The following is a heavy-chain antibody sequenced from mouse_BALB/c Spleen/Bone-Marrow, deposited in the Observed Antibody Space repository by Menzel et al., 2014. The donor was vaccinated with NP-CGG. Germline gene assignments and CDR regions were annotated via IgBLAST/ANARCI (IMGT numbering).Heavy chain of an antibody. CDR1: GFSSTTYD. V-gene: IGHV2-2*01. CDR3: ARRNGNFRYYAMDY. D-gene: IGHD2-1*01. J-gene: IGHJ4*01. CDR2: IWSGGST. Sequence: VQLQQSGPGLVQPSQSLSITCTVSGFSSTTYDVVWVRQSPGKGLEWLGVIWSGGSTDYNAAFISRLSVNKDNSKSQVFFKMNNLQAYDTAIYYCARRNGNFRYYAMDYWGQGTSVTVSS.